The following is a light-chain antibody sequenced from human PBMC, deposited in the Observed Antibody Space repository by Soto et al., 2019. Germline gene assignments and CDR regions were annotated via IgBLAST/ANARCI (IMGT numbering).Light chain of an antibody. CDR2: EAS. Sequence: QSVLTQPASVSEPPGQSITISCTGTSSDVGSHNLVSWYQQYSDKAPKLIIFEASKRPSGVANRFSGSKSGIAASRTISGLNDEDAADYYCCSDADSITYVFGTGTKITIL. CDR1: SSDVGSHNL. V-gene: IGLV2-23*01. CDR3: CSDADSITYV. J-gene: IGLJ1*01.